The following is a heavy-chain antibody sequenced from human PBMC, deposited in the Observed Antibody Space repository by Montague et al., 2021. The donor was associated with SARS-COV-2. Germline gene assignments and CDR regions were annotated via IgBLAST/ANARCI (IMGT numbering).Heavy chain of an antibody. Sequence: SLRLSCAASGFTFNNFAMHWVRQAPGKGLEWVAVVSYDGSIKYYADSLRGRFTISRDSSQKTLYLQMNSLSGEDTAVYYCAKNRDIFWFGEGRDSMDVWGQGTTVIVSS. CDR1: GFTFNNFA. V-gene: IGHV3-30*18. J-gene: IGHJ6*02. CDR2: VSYDGSIK. D-gene: IGHD3-10*01. CDR3: AKNRDIFWFGEGRDSMDV.